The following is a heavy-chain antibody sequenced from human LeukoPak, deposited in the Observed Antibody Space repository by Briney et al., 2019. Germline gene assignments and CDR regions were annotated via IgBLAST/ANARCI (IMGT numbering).Heavy chain of an antibody. Sequence: GSLRLSCAASGFSFSSYTMNWVRQAPGKGLEWIGEINHSGSTNYNPSLKSRVTISVDTSKNQFSLKLSSVTAADTAVYYCALASRSNYYYYGMDVWGQGTTVTVSS. CDR1: GFSFSSYT. J-gene: IGHJ6*02. V-gene: IGHV4-34*01. CDR2: INHSGST. CDR3: ALASRSNYYYYGMDV.